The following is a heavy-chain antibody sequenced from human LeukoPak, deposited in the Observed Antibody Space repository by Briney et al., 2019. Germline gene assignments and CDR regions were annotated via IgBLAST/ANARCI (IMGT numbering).Heavy chain of an antibody. D-gene: IGHD6-19*01. CDR3: ARDFASSVVSAYSSGWGGY. J-gene: IGHJ4*02. CDR1: GYTISSGYY. V-gene: IGHV4-38-2*02. CDR2: IYHSGST. Sequence: PSETLSLTCSVSGYTISSGYYWGWIRPPPGKGLEWIGSIYHSGSTYYNPSLKSRVTISVDTSKNQFSLKLSSVTAADTAVYYCARDFASSVVSAYSSGWGGYWGQGTLVTVSS.